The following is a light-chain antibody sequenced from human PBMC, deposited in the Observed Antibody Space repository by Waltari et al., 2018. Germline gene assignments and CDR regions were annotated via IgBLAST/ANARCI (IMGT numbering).Light chain of an antibody. CDR3: QSYDSSLGGSRV. CDR2: GNN. Sequence: QSVLTQPPSVSGAPGQRVTISCTGSSSNIGAGHDVHWSQHLPGTAPKLLIYGNNKRPSGVPDRFSGSKSGTSASLGITGLQAEDEADYYCQSYDSSLGGSRVFGTGTKVTVL. V-gene: IGLV1-40*01. J-gene: IGLJ1*01. CDR1: SSNIGAGHD.